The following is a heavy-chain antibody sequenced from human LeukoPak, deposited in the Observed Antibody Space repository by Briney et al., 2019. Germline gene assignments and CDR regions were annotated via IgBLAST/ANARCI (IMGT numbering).Heavy chain of an antibody. V-gene: IGHV4-59*08. Sequence: PSETLSLTCTVSGGSISSYYWSWIRQPPGKGLEWIGYIFYSGSTNYSPSLKSRITISVDTSKNQFSLQLSSVTAADTAVYYCARPSGGYPVYYFDYWGQGTLVTVSS. CDR1: GGSISSYY. CDR3: ARPSGGYPVYYFDY. D-gene: IGHD2-15*01. CDR2: IFYSGST. J-gene: IGHJ4*02.